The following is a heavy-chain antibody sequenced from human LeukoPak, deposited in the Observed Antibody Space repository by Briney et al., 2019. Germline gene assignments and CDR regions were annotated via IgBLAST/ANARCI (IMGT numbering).Heavy chain of an antibody. CDR3: ARIGGRFTYYYGSGSYYNTSNWFDP. D-gene: IGHD3-10*01. CDR1: GGTFSSYA. V-gene: IGHV1-69*04. CDR2: IIPILGIA. J-gene: IGHJ5*02. Sequence: ASVKVSCKASGGTFSSYAISWVRQAPGQGLEWMGRIIPILGIANYAQKFQGRVTITADKSTSTAYMELSSPRSEDTAVYYCARIGGRFTYYYGSGSYYNTSNWFDPWGQGTLVTVSS.